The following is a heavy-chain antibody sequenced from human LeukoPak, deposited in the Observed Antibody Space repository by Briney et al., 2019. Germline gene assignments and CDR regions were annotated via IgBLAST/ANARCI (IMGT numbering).Heavy chain of an antibody. CDR3: GPHGATVY. CDR2: ISTIGDRT. CDR1: GFTFNSYA. J-gene: IGHJ4*02. D-gene: IGHD1-26*01. Sequence: PGGSLRLACSTSGFTFNSYALHWVRQAPGKGLEYISAISTIGDRTYYADSAKGRFTISRDNSKNMLYLQMNSLRAEDTAVYYCGPHGATVYWGQGTLVTVSS. V-gene: IGHV3-64*04.